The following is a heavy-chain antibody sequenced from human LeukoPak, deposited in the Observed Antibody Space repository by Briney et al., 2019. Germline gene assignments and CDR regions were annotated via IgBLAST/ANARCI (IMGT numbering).Heavy chain of an antibody. J-gene: IGHJ5*02. V-gene: IGHV1-2*02. CDR2: INPNSGGT. CDR3: ARNRYSGYEVNWFDP. CDR1: GYTFTCYY. D-gene: IGHD5-12*01. Sequence: ASVKVSCKASGYTFTCYYMHWVGQAPGQGLEWMGWINPNSGGTNYAQKFQGRVTMTRDTSISTAYMELSRLRSDDTAVYYCARNRYSGYEVNWFDPWGQGTLVTVSS.